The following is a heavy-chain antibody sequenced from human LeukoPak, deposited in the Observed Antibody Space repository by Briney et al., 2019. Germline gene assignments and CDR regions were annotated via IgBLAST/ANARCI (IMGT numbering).Heavy chain of an antibody. D-gene: IGHD3-10*01. CDR2: IYPGDSDT. V-gene: IGHV5-51*01. CDR1: GYSFTSYW. CDR3: ARLDTKVRGSKYGMDV. Sequence: GESLKISCKGSGYSFTSYWIGWVRQMPGKGLEWMGIIYPGDSDTRYSPSFQGQVTISADKSISTAYLQWSSLKASDTAMYYCARLDTKVRGSKYGMDVWGKGTTVTVSS. J-gene: IGHJ6*04.